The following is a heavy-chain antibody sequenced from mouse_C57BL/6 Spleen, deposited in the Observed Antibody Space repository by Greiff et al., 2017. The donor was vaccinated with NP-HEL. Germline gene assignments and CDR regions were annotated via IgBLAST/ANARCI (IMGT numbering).Heavy chain of an antibody. D-gene: IGHD1-1*01. Sequence: QVQLQQPGAELVKPGASVKLSCKASGYTFTSYWMQWVKQRPGQGLEWIGEIDPSDSYTNYNQKFKGKATLTVDTSSSTAYMQLSSLTSEDSAVYYCAPIYYGNLYAMDYWGQGTSVTVSS. CDR1: GYTFTSYW. J-gene: IGHJ4*01. V-gene: IGHV1-50*01. CDR2: IDPSDSYT. CDR3: APIYYGNLYAMDY.